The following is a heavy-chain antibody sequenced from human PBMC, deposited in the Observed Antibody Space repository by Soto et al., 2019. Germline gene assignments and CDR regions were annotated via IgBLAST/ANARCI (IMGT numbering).Heavy chain of an antibody. CDR1: GFTFSSYA. CDR3: ARDRGGPYTWELPTSNWFDP. V-gene: IGHV3-64*01. Sequence: EVQLVESGGGLVQPGGSLRLSCAASGFTFSSYAMHWVRQAPGKGLEYVSAISSNGGSTYYANSVKGRFTISRDNSKNTLYLQMGSLRAEDMAVYYCARDRGGPYTWELPTSNWFDPWGQGTLVTVSS. J-gene: IGHJ5*02. D-gene: IGHD1-26*01. CDR2: ISSNGGST.